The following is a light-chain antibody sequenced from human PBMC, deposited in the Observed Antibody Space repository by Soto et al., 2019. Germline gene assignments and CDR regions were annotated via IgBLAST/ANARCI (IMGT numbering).Light chain of an antibody. CDR1: QPLNNN. J-gene: IGKJ5*01. Sequence: EIVMTHSPATLSACPGEXANLSRRPGQPLNNNVAWYQHTTGQAPRLLIYGASTSATGISARFSGRGSGKEFTLTISSLQSEDFAVYYGQQYEKWPPSITFGQGTRLEIK. V-gene: IGKV3-15*01. CDR3: QQYEKWPPSIT. CDR2: GAS.